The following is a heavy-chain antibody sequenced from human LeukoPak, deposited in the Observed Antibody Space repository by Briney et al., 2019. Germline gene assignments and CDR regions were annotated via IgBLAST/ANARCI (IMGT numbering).Heavy chain of an antibody. CDR1: GYSFTSYW. D-gene: IGHD4-23*01. CDR3: ARTYGGNPGGFDY. J-gene: IGHJ4*02. CDR2: FFPGDSDT. Sequence: GESLKISCKASGYSFTSYWIGWVRQMPGKGLEWMRIFFPGDSDTRYSPSFQGQVTISADKSISIAYLQWSSLKASDTAMYYCARTYGGNPGGFDYWGQGTLVTVSS. V-gene: IGHV5-51*01.